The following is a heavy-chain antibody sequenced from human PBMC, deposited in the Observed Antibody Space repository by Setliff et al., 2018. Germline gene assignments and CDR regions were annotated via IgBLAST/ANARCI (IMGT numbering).Heavy chain of an antibody. CDR2: IDYTGST. Sequence: SETLSLTCAVSGGSISSSYYYWGWIRQPPGKGLEWIGYIDYTGSTNYNPSLKSRVTISIDTSMDQFSLKLNSVTAADTAVYYCASGVPNYDFWSGYYTGSYWFDPWGQGTLVTVSS. D-gene: IGHD3-3*01. CDR3: ASGVPNYDFWSGYYTGSYWFDP. J-gene: IGHJ5*02. V-gene: IGHV4-61*05. CDR1: GGSISSSYYY.